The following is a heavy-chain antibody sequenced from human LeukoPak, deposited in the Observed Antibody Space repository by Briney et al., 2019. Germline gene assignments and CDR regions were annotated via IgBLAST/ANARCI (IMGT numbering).Heavy chain of an antibody. CDR2: FSDSDSST. V-gene: IGHV3-23*01. J-gene: IGHJ4*02. Sequence: PGGSLRLSCAASGFTFSSYAMSWVRQAPGKGLEWVSAFSDSDSSTFYADSVKGRFTISRDNSENTLYLQMNSLRAEDTAVYYCAKRSAPHGVAGLYFDYWGQGTLLTVSS. CDR1: GFTFSSYA. D-gene: IGHD6-19*01. CDR3: AKRSAPHGVAGLYFDY.